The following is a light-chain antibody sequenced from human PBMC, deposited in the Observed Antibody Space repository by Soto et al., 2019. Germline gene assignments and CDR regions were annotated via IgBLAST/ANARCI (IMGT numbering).Light chain of an antibody. CDR1: SSDVGSYNR. V-gene: IGLV2-18*02. CDR2: EGY. J-gene: IGLJ1*01. Sequence: QSVLTQPPSVSGSPGQSVTISCIGTSSDVGSYNRVSWYQQPPGTAPKLIIYEGYTRPSGVPDRFSASKSGNTASLTISGLQAEDEADYYCNSYTISDTDVFGTGTKVTVL. CDR3: NSYTISDTDV.